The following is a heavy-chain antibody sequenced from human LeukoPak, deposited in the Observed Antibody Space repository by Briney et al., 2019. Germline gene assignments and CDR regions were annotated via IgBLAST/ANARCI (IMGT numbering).Heavy chain of an antibody. CDR2: INPNSGGT. CDR3: ARGFYSMTTVTAHFDP. J-gene: IGHJ5*02. D-gene: IGHD4-17*01. CDR1: GYSFTGYS. V-gene: IGHV1-2*02. Sequence: ASVKVSCKASGYSFTGYSIYWARQAPGQGLEWMGWINPNSGGTNYAQNFQGRVSLTSDTSSSTAYMDLSRLRSDDTAVYFCARGFYSMTTVTAHFDPWGQGTLVTVSS.